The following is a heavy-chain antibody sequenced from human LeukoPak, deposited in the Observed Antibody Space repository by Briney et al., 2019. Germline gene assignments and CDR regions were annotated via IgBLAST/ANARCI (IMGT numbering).Heavy chain of an antibody. Sequence: PSETLYLTCTVSGGSISSYYWSWIRQPAGKGLEWIGRIYTSVSTNYNPSLKSRVTMSVDTSKNQFSLKLSSVTAADTAVYYCARGGSDGSGSYYLQSYYYYYYMDVWGKGTTVTISS. D-gene: IGHD3-10*01. J-gene: IGHJ6*03. CDR2: IYTSVST. V-gene: IGHV4-4*07. CDR3: ARGGSDGSGSYYLQSYYYYYYMDV. CDR1: GGSISSYY.